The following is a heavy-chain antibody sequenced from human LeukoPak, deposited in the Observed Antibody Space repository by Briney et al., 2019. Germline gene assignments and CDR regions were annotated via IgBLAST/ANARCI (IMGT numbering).Heavy chain of an antibody. Sequence: PGGSLRLSCAASGFTFSSYSMNWVRQAPEKGLEWVSSISSSSSYIYYADSVKGRFTISRDNAKNSLYLQMNSLRAEDTAVYYCAKIAVAGTYNWFDPWGQGTLVTVSS. J-gene: IGHJ5*02. CDR3: AKIAVAGTYNWFDP. V-gene: IGHV3-21*01. CDR1: GFTFSSYS. CDR2: ISSSSSYI. D-gene: IGHD6-19*01.